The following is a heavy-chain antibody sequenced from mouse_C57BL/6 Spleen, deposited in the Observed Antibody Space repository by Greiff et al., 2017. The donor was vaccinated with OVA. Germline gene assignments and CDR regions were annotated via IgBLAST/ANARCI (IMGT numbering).Heavy chain of an antibody. J-gene: IGHJ1*03. D-gene: IGHD1-1*01. CDR2: INPNNGGT. V-gene: IGHV1-26*01. CDR3: ARWVPFTTVDWYFDV. Sequence: EVQLQQSGPELVKPGASVKISCKASGYTFTDYYMNWVKQSHGKSLEWIGDINPNNGGTSYNQKFKGKATLTVDKSSSTAYMELRSLTSEDSAVYYCARWVPFTTVDWYFDVWGTGTTVTVSS. CDR1: GYTFTDYY.